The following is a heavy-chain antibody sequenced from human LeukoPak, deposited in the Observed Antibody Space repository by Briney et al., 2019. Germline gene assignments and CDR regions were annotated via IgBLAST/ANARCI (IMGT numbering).Heavy chain of an antibody. CDR2: ISGNGDIT. D-gene: IGHD2-15*01. CDR3: ARVKRDCSGGTCYSYDY. Sequence: GGSLRLSCAASRFTFNTYAVNWVRQAPGKGLEWVSAISGNGDITYYADSVRGRFTISRDNSKNTLFLQMNSLRAEDTAVYYCARVKRDCSGGTCYSYDYWGQGTLVTVSS. CDR1: RFTFNTYA. J-gene: IGHJ4*02. V-gene: IGHV3-23*01.